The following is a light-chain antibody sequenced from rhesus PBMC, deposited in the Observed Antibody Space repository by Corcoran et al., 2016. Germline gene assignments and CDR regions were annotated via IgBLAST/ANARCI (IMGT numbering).Light chain of an antibody. J-gene: IGKJ1*01. CDR2: GAS. CDR3: LQHSNGSWT. Sequence: EIVMTQSPATLSLSPGERATLPCRASQCDRSSLAWYQQQPGQAPRPLIYGASRRATGIPDRFSGSGCGTDFTLPISSLEPDDVAVYYCLQHSNGSWTFGQGTKVEIK. V-gene: IGKV3-24*01. CDR1: QCDRSS.